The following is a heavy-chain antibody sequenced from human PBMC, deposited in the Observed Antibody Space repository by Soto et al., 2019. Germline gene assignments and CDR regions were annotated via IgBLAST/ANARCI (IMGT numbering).Heavy chain of an antibody. CDR2: IDSDGSST. V-gene: IGHV3-74*01. CDR1: RFTFSDYW. J-gene: IGHJ5*02. Sequence: GGSLRLSCASSRFTFSDYWMNWVRQAQGKGLVWVSRIDSDGSSTSYADSVKGRFTISRDDAKNTLYLQMNSLRAEDTAVYYCAKSNWFDPWGQGTLVTVSS. CDR3: AKSNWFDP.